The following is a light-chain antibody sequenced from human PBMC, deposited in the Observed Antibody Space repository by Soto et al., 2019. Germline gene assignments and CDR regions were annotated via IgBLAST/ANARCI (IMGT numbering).Light chain of an antibody. CDR1: SSDVGGYNY. Sequence: QSALTQPPSASGSPGQSVTISCTGTSSDVGGYNYVSWYQQHPGKVPKLMVYEVNKRPSGVPDRFSGSKSGNTASLTVSVLQAEDEADYYYTTYTGGNNVFGTGTKLTVL. CDR2: EVN. J-gene: IGLJ1*01. CDR3: TTYTGGNNV. V-gene: IGLV2-8*01.